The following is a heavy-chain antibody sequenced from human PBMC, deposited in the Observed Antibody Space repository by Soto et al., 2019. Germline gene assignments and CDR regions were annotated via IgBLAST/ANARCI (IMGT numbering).Heavy chain of an antibody. CDR3: AREPNYFDY. Sequence: QVQLVQSGAEVKKPGASVKVSCKASGYTFTSYGISWVRQAPGQGLEWMGWISAYNGNTKYAQKLQGSVTMTTDTYTSTAYMELRRPRSDETAVYYCAREPNYFDYWGQGPLVTVYS. J-gene: IGHJ4*02. CDR1: GYTFTSYG. CDR2: ISAYNGNT. V-gene: IGHV1-18*01.